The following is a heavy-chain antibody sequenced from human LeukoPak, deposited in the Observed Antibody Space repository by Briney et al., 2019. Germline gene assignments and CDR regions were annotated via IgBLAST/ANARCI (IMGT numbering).Heavy chain of an antibody. CDR1: GYTFTSYG. CDR3: ATGPFGYDSSGYYHYYMDV. D-gene: IGHD3-22*01. V-gene: IGHV1-18*01. CDR2: ISAYNGNT. Sequence: RASVKVSCKASGYTFTSYGISWVRQAPGQGLEWMGWISAYNGNTNYAQKLQGRVTMTTDTSTSTAYMELSSLRSEDTAVYYCATGPFGYDSSGYYHYYMDVWGKGTTVTVSS. J-gene: IGHJ6*03.